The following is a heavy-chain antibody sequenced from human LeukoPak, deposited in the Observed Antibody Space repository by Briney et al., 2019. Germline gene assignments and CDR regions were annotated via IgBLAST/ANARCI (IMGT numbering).Heavy chain of an antibody. J-gene: IGHJ3*02. CDR1: GYTFTSYG. CDR2: INPNSGGT. V-gene: IGHV1-2*02. D-gene: IGHD3-3*01. CDR3: ARWGGADYDFWSGYPLNDAFDI. Sequence: ASVKVSCKASGYTFTSYGISWVRQAPGQGLEWMGWINPNSGGTNYAQKFQGRVTMTRDTSISTAYMELSRLRSDDTAVYYCARWGGADYDFWSGYPLNDAFDIWGQGTMVTVSS.